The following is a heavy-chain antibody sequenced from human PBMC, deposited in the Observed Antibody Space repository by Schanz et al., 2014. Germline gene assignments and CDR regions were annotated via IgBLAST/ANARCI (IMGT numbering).Heavy chain of an antibody. CDR1: GGSISSSDW. J-gene: IGHJ5*02. D-gene: IGHD6-19*01. V-gene: IGHV4-4*02. CDR2: IYHRGST. Sequence: QVQLQESGPGLVKPSGTLSLTCAVSGGSISSSDWWSWVRQPPGKGLEWIGEIYHRGSTNYNPSRKSRVTRPVDTPRKQSSLKVTSMTAADTAVYYGARGHHRHGITVAARGFDPWGQGTLVTVSS. CDR3: ARGHHRHGITVAARGFDP.